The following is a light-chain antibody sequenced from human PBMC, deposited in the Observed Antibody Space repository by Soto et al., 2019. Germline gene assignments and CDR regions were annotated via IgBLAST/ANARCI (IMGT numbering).Light chain of an antibody. CDR3: LQDYNYPRT. V-gene: IGKV1-6*01. CDR2: AAS. CDR1: QSISSY. Sequence: IQMTQSPSSLSASVGDRVTITCRASQSISSYLNWFQQKPGKAPKLLIYAASSLQSGVPSRFSGSGSGTDFTLTISSLQPEDFATYYCLQDYNYPRTFGQGTKVDIK. J-gene: IGKJ1*01.